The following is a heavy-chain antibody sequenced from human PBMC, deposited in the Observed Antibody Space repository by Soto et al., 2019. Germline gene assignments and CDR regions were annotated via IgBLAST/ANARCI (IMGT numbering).Heavy chain of an antibody. D-gene: IGHD3-10*01. CDR1: GFTFSSYA. V-gene: IGHV3-23*01. CDR3: AKDQRVYYGSGSYFDS. J-gene: IGHJ4*02. CDR2: ISGSGDIS. Sequence: EVQLLESGGGLVQPGGSLRLSCAASGFTFSSYAMSWVRQAPGKGLEWVSPISGSGDISYYADSVKGRFTISRDNSKNTLYLQMNSLRAEDTAVYYCAKDQRVYYGSGSYFDSWGQGTLVTVSS.